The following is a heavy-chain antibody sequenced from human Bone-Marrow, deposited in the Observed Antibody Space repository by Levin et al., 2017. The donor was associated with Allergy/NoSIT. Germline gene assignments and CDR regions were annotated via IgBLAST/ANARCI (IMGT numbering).Heavy chain of an antibody. Sequence: ASVKVSCKASGYTFTMYDINWVRQATGQGPEWMGWMNPNSGNTGYAHKFQDRVTMTSDTSISTAYMELSSLRSEDTAVYYCTRGGGDYGLDNWGQGTLVTVSS. CDR2: MNPNSGNT. D-gene: IGHD4-17*01. CDR3: TRGGGDYGLDN. CDR1: GYTFTMYD. J-gene: IGHJ4*02. V-gene: IGHV1-8*01.